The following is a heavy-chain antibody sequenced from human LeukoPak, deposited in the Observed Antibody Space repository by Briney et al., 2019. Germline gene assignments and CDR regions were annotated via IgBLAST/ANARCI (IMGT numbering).Heavy chain of an antibody. V-gene: IGHV4-39*07. CDR2: IYYSGST. CDR1: GGSISSSSYY. J-gene: IGHJ4*02. D-gene: IGHD3-16*02. CDR3: ARGRGVYVWGSYRPPDY. Sequence: SETLSLTCTVSGGSISSSSYYWGWIRQPPGKGLEWIGSIYYSGSTYYNPSLKSRVTISVDTSKNQFSLKLSSVTAADTAVYYCARGRGVYVWGSYRPPDYWGQGTLVTVSS.